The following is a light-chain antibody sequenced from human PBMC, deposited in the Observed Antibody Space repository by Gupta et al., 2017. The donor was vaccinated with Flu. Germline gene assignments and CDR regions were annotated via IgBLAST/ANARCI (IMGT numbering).Light chain of an antibody. CDR1: SSNVGGYRY. J-gene: IGLJ1*01. CDR2: EVS. V-gene: IGLV2-8*01. Sequence: VTISCTGTSSNVGGYRYVSWYQQHPGTAPKLILYEVSQRPSGVPDRFSGSKSGTTASLTVSGLQAEDEADYYCSSYGGSNNFYVFGTGTKVTVL. CDR3: SSYGGSNNFYV.